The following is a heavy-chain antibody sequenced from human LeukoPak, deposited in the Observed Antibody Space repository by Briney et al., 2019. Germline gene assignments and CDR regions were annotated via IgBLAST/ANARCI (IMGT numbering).Heavy chain of an antibody. CDR3: ARWVTADRGKKDAFDI. CDR1: GYSFTTYW. D-gene: IGHD2-21*02. CDR2: IYPGDSDT. Sequence: GESLKISFTASGYSFTTYWIGWVRQMPGKGPEWMGIIYPGDSDTRYSPSFEGQVTLSADKSISTAYLQWSSLKASDTAIYHCARWVTADRGKKDAFDIWGQGTMVTVSS. J-gene: IGHJ3*02. V-gene: IGHV5-51*01.